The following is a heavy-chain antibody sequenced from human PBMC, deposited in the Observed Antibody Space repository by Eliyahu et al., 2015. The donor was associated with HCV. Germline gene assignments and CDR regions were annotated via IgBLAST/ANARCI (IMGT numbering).Heavy chain of an antibody. J-gene: IGHJ2*01. CDR1: GFDFDDSS. Sequence: VQLVESGEGVVQPGRSLKLSCAGXGFDFDDSSMHWVRQLPGKGLEWIAGITYNGANTDYADSVKGRFIISRENAKNSLYLQMNSLRREDTGLYFCTKGRVDFAGDGWYFDFWGRGTLVSVSS. CDR3: TKGRVDFAGDGWYFDF. CDR2: ITYNGANT. V-gene: IGHV3-9*01. D-gene: IGHD2-15*01.